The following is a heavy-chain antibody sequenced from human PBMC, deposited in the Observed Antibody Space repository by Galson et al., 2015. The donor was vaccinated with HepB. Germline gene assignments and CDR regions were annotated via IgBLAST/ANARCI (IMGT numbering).Heavy chain of an antibody. V-gene: IGHV3-33*01. CDR2: IWYDGSNK. CDR3: ARAVGSGSFRDEDAFDI. D-gene: IGHD1-26*01. CDR1: GFTFSSYG. Sequence: SLRLSCAASGFTFSSYGMHWVRQAPGKGLEWVAVIWYDGSNKYYADSVKGRFTISRDNSKNTLYLQMNSLRAEDTAVYYCARAVGSGSFRDEDAFDIWGQGTMVTVSS. J-gene: IGHJ3*02.